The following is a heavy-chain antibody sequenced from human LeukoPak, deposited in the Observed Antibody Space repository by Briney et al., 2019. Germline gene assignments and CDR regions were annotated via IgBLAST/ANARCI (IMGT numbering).Heavy chain of an antibody. J-gene: IGHJ5*02. Sequence: GGSLRLSCAAFGFTVSSNYMSWVRQAPGKGLEWVSVFGGGGTYYGDSVRGRFTISRDNSKNTLYLQMNSLRAEDTAVYYCASQPEDIVVVPAATGSPWFDPWGQGTLVTVSS. V-gene: IGHV3-53*01. D-gene: IGHD2-2*01. CDR2: FGGGGT. CDR3: ASQPEDIVVVPAATGSPWFDP. CDR1: GFTVSSNY.